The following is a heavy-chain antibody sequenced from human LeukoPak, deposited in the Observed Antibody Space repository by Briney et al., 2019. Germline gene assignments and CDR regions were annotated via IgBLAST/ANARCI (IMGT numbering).Heavy chain of an antibody. CDR1: GFTFSSYA. CDR3: VKGGLMNLASTTMHLLVDY. J-gene: IGHJ4*02. V-gene: IGHV3-23*01. D-gene: IGHD3-10*01. Sequence: GGSLRLSCAASGFTFSSYAMSWVRQAPGKGLEWVSAISGSGGSTYYADSVKGRFTISRDNSKNTLYLQMNSLRAEDTAVYYCVKGGLMNLASTTMHLLVDYWGQGTVVTVSS. CDR2: ISGSGGST.